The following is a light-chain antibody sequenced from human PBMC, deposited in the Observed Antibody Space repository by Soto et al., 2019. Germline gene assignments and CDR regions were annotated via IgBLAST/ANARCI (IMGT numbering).Light chain of an antibody. V-gene: IGLV1-40*01. CDR2: GNT. Sequence: QSVLTQPPSVSGAPGQRVTISCTGRSSNIGTGYELHWYQQFPGTTPNFLIYGNTNRPSGVPDRFSASKSGTSAFLDITGVQADEEAEYFCQSYDSSLTVVFGGGTQLTVL. CDR1: SSNIGTGYE. J-gene: IGLJ2*01. CDR3: QSYDSSLTVV.